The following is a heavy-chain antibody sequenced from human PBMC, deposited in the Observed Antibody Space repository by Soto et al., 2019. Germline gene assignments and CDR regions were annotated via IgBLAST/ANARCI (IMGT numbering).Heavy chain of an antibody. J-gene: IGHJ6*02. V-gene: IGHV1-18*01. D-gene: IGHD3-10*01. CDR2: VSGYTGNT. CDR3: ARFGSAPYYYYGVDV. CDR1: GYIFTNYD. Sequence: QVQLVQSETEVKKPGASVKVSCKASGYIFTNYDITWVRQAPGQGLEWMGWVSGYTGNTKYAQKFQDRVTMTSDTSTSTVYRELWSLRSDDTAVYYCARFGSAPYYYYGVDVWGQGTTVFVSS.